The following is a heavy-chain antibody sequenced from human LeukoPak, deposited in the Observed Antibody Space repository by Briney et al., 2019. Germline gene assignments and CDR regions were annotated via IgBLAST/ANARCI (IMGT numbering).Heavy chain of an antibody. Sequence: ASVKVSCKASGHTFTGYYMHWVRQAPGQGLEWMGWINPNSGGTNYAQKFQGRVTMTRDTSISTAYMELSRLRSDDTAVYYCARVGSVVVITNIDYWGQGTPVTVSS. J-gene: IGHJ4*02. CDR1: GHTFTGYY. V-gene: IGHV1-2*02. CDR3: ARVGSVVVITNIDY. CDR2: INPNSGGT. D-gene: IGHD3-22*01.